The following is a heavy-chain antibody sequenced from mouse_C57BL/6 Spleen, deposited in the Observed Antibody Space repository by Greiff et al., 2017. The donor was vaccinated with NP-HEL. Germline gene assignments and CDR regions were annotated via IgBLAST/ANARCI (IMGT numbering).Heavy chain of an antibody. CDR2: IYPRDGST. V-gene: IGHV1-85*01. J-gene: IGHJ2*01. Sequence: VQLQQSGPELVKPGASVKLSCKASGYTFTSYDINWVKQRPGQGLEWIGWIYPRDGSTKYNEKFQGKATLTVDTSSSTAYMELHSLTSEDSAVYFCARRRTLTWTEKGYFDYWGQGTTLTVSS. CDR1: GYTFTSYD. CDR3: ARRRTLTWTEKGYFDY. D-gene: IGHD4-1*01.